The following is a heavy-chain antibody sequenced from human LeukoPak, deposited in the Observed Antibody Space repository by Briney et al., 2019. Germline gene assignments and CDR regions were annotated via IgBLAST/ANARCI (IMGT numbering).Heavy chain of an antibody. CDR3: ATLPRGYSYGYRAFDI. J-gene: IGHJ3*02. CDR1: GYTLTELS. CDR2: FDPEDGET. D-gene: IGHD5-18*01. V-gene: IGHV1-24*01. Sequence: ASVKVSCKVSGYTLTELSMHWVRQAPGKGLEWMGGFDPEDGETIYAQKFQGRVTMTEDTSTDTAYMELSSLRSEDTAVYYCATLPRGYSYGYRAFDIWGQGTMVTVSS.